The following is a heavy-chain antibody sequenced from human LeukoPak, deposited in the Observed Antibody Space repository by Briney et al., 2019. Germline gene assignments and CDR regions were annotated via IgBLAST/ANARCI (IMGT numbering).Heavy chain of an antibody. D-gene: IGHD6-13*01. CDR2: INHSGST. V-gene: IGHV4-34*01. CDR3: ARGRRIAAAGLDY. J-gene: IGHJ4*02. CDR1: GGSFSGYY. Sequence: SETLSLTRAVYGGSFSGYYWSWIRQPPGKGLEWIGEINHSGSTNYNPSLKSRVTISVDTSKNQFSLKLSSVTAADTAVYYCARGRRIAAAGLDYWGQGTLVTVSS.